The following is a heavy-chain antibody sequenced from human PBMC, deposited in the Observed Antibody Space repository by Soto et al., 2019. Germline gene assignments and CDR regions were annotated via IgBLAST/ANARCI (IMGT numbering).Heavy chain of an antibody. Sequence: QVQLVQSGPEVKMPGASVRVSCKTSGYTFTAYGLAWLRQAPGQRPEWMGWVGTNNANTNYAQKFQGRVTMTTDTSTTTTYMELRSLRSDDTAVYYCARELNTDSSAYYPFAYWGQGTLVTVSS. CDR1: GYTFTAYG. D-gene: IGHD3-22*01. CDR2: VGTNNANT. V-gene: IGHV1-18*01. J-gene: IGHJ4*02. CDR3: ARELNTDSSAYYPFAY.